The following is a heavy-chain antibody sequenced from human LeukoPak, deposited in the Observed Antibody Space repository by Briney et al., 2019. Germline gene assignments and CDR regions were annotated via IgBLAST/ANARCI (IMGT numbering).Heavy chain of an antibody. CDR2: IYYSGST. J-gene: IGHJ6*03. V-gene: IGHV4-59*01. CDR1: GGSISSYY. D-gene: IGHD5-18*01. CDR3: ARVYTAMVTPYYYYMDV. Sequence: SETLSLTCTVSGGSISSYYWSWIRQPPGKGLEWIGYIYYSGSTNYNPSLKSRVTISVDASKNQFSLKLSSVTAADTAVYYCARVYTAMVTPYYYYMDVWGKGTTVTVSS.